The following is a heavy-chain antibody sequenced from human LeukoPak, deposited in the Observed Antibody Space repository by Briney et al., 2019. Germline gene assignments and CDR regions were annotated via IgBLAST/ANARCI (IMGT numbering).Heavy chain of an antibody. D-gene: IGHD2-2*01. CDR1: GGSISSYY. CDR3: ARNLGYCSTTSCYWFDP. J-gene: IGHJ5*02. Sequence: PSETLSLTCTVSGGSISSYYWSWIRQPPGKGLEWIGYIYYSGSTNYNPSLKSRVTISVDTSKNQFSLKLSSVTAADTAVYYCARNLGYCSTTSCYWFDPWGQGTLVTVSS. CDR2: IYYSGST. V-gene: IGHV4-59*01.